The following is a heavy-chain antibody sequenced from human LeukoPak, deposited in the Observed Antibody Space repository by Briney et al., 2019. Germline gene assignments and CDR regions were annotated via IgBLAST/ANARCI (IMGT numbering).Heavy chain of an antibody. CDR2: IYHSGST. Sequence: KTSETLSLTCAVSGGSISSGGYFWNWIRQPPGKGLEWIGYIYHSGSTYYNPSLKSRVTISVDRSKNQFSLKLSSVTAADTAVYYCARGMGSSGLYYFDYWGQGTLVTVSS. D-gene: IGHD1-26*01. J-gene: IGHJ4*02. V-gene: IGHV4-30-2*01. CDR3: ARGMGSSGLYYFDY. CDR1: GGSISSGGYF.